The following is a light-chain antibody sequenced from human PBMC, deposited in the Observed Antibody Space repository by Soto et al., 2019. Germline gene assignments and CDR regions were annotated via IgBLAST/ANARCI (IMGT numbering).Light chain of an antibody. CDR2: GNS. Sequence: QSVLTQPPSVSGAPGQTVTISCTGSSSNIGAGFDVHWYQQLPGTAPKLLIYGNSNRPSGVPDRFSGSKSGTSASLAITGLQADDEADYYCQSYDSSLSGFWVFGGGTKVTVL. CDR1: SSNIGAGFD. V-gene: IGLV1-40*01. CDR3: QSYDSSLSGFWV. J-gene: IGLJ3*02.